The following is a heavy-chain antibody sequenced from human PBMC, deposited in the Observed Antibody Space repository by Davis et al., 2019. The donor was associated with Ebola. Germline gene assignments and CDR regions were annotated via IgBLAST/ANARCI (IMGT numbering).Heavy chain of an antibody. V-gene: IGHV3-30-3*01. CDR3: ARARGVTTH. CDR2: ISYDGSNK. J-gene: IGHJ4*02. CDR1: GFTFSSYW. Sequence: GESLKISCVVSGFTFSSYWMHWVRQAPGKGLEWVAVISYDGSNKYYADSVKGRFTISRDNAKNSLYLQMNSLRAEDTAVYYCARARGVTTHWGQGTLVTVSS. D-gene: IGHD4-11*01.